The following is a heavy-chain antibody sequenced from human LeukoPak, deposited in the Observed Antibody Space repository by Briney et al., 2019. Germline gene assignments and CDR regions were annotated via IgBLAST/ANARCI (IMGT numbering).Heavy chain of an antibody. J-gene: IGHJ3*02. V-gene: IGHV3-30*18. CDR1: GFTFSSYG. D-gene: IGHD1-26*01. Sequence: GRSLRLSCAASGFTFSSYGMHWVRQAPGKGLEWVAVIPYDGSNKYYADSVKGRFTISRDNSKNTLYLQMNSLRAEDTAVYYCAKLGSGSDPGAFDIWGQGTMVTVSS. CDR3: AKLGSGSDPGAFDI. CDR2: IPYDGSNK.